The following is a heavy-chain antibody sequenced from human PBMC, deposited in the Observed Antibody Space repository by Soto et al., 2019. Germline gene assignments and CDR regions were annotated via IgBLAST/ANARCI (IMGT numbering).Heavy chain of an antibody. CDR3: VVVVVAATVNWFDP. J-gene: IGHJ5*02. CDR2: INAGNGNT. V-gene: IGHV1-3*01. D-gene: IGHD2-15*01. Sequence: ASVKVSCKASGYTFTSYAMHWVRQAPGQRLEWMGWINAGNGNTKYSQKFQGRVTITRDTSASTAYMELSSLRSEDTAVYYCVVVVVAATVNWFDPWDQGTLVTVSS. CDR1: GYTFTSYA.